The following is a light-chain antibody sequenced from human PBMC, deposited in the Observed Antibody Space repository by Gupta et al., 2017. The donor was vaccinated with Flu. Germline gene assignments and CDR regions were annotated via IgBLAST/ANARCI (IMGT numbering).Light chain of an antibody. Sequence: IVLTQTPGTLPLSPGERATLSCSASQSVRSTYLAWYQQKPGQAPRLLIYGASSRATGIPDRFSGSGSGTDFTLKISRLEPEDVAVYYCQQYGSSPITFGQGTKVEIK. V-gene: IGKV3-20*01. J-gene: IGKJ1*01. CDR3: QQYGSSPIT. CDR2: GAS. CDR1: QSVRSTY.